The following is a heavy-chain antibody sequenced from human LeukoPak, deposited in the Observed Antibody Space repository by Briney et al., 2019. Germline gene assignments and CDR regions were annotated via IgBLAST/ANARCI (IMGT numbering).Heavy chain of an antibody. V-gene: IGHV3-48*03. CDR2: ISPSGSTK. J-gene: IGHJ4*02. D-gene: IGHD6-19*01. Sequence: GGSLRLSCAASGFSFSSYEMNWVRQAPGKGLEWVSNISPSGSTKYYADSVKGRFTISRDNAKNSLYLQMNSLRAEDTGVYYCAKLAVASADSWGQGTLATVSS. CDR1: GFSFSSYE. CDR3: AKLAVASADS.